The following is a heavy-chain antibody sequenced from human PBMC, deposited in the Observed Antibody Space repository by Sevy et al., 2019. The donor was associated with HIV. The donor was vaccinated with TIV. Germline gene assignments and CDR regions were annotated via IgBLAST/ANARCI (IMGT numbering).Heavy chain of an antibody. D-gene: IGHD2-2*01. CDR1: GFTFSRYS. CDR2: ISSGSTYI. Sequence: GGSLRLSCAASGFTFSRYSMNWVRQAPGKGLEWVSSISSGSTYIYYADSVKDRFTISRDNAKNSVYLHMNSLRAEVTAVYYCARDGGCTSTSCLLYFDYWGQGTLVTVSS. V-gene: IGHV3-21*01. CDR3: ARDGGCTSTSCLLYFDY. J-gene: IGHJ4*02.